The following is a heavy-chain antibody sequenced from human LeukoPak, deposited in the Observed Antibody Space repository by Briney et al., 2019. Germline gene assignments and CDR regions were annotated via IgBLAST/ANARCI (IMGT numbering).Heavy chain of an antibody. J-gene: IGHJ4*02. V-gene: IGHV3-74*01. D-gene: IGHD1-26*01. CDR1: GFSFSSYW. CDR2: INSDGSST. CDR3: ASGDSGSYP. Sequence: GGSLRLSCAASGFSFSSYWMHWVRQGPGKGLVWVSRINSDGSSTSYADSVKGRFTISSDNAKNTLYLQMNSLRAEDTAVYYCASGDSGSYPWGQGTLVTVSS.